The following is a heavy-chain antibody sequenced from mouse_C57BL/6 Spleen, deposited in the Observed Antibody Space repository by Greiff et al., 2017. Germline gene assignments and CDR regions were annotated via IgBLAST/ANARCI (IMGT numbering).Heavy chain of an antibody. CDR1: GFSLTSYG. CDR2: IWRGGST. Sequence: VMLVESGPGLVQPSQSLSITCTVSGFSLTSYGVHWVRQSPGKGLEWLGVIWRGGSTDYNAAFMSRLSITKDNSKSQVFFKMNSLQADDTAIYYCAKSDGYYYYAMDYWGQGTSVTVSS. CDR3: AKSDGYYYYAMDY. V-gene: IGHV2-5*01. J-gene: IGHJ4*01. D-gene: IGHD2-3*01.